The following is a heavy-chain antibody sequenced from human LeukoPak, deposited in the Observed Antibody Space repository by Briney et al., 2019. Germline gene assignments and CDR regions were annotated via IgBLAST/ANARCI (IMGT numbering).Heavy chain of an antibody. Sequence: SETLSLTCTVSGGSFSGYYWSWIRQPPGKGLEWIGEINHSGSTNYNPSLKSRVTISVDTSKNQFSLKLSSVTAADTAVYYCARGRSSGWYAYWFDPWGQGTLVTVSS. D-gene: IGHD6-19*01. J-gene: IGHJ5*02. CDR2: INHSGST. CDR3: ARGRSSGWYAYWFDP. CDR1: GGSFSGYY. V-gene: IGHV4-34*01.